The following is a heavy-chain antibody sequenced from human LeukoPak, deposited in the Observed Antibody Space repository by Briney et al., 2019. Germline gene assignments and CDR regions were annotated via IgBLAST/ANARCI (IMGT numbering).Heavy chain of an antibody. V-gene: IGHV7-4-1*02. J-gene: IGHJ5*02. CDR2: INTNTGNP. Sequence: GASVKVSCKASGYTFTSYAMNWVRQAPGQGLEWMGWINTNTGNPTYAQGFTGRFVFSLDTSVSTAYLQISSLKAEDTAVYYCASTLPITMENWFDPWGQGTLVTVSS. D-gene: IGHD3-10*01. CDR3: ASTLPITMENWFDP. CDR1: GYTFTSYA.